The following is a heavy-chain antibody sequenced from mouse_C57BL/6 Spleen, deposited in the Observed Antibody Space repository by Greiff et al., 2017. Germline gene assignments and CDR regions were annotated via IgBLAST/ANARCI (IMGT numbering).Heavy chain of an antibody. Sequence: EVHLVESEGGLVQPGSSMKLSCTVSGFTFSDYYLAWVRQVPEKGLEWVANINYDGSSTYYLDSLKSRFIISRDNAKNILYLQMSSLKSEDTATYYCAREGGYGYFDVWGTGTTVTVSS. CDR1: GFTFSDYY. V-gene: IGHV5-16*01. J-gene: IGHJ1*03. CDR2: INYDGSST. CDR3: AREGGYGYFDV.